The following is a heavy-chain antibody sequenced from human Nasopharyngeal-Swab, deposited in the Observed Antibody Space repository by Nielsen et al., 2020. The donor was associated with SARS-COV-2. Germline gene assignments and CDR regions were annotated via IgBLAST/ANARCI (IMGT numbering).Heavy chain of an antibody. J-gene: IGHJ3*02. V-gene: IGHV4-31*02. Sequence: RQAPGKGLEWIGYINYSGSTYYNPSLKSRVTISVDTSKNEFSLKLTSVTAADTAAFYCVRFGVFDAFDIWGQGTMVTVSS. CDR2: INYSGST. CDR3: VRFGVFDAFDI. D-gene: IGHD5/OR15-5a*01.